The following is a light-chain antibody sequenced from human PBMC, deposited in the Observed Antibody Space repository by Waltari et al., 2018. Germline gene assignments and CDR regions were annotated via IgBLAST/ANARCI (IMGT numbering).Light chain of an antibody. J-gene: IGKJ4*01. CDR1: QNIGVAY. V-gene: IGKV3D-20*01. CDR2: DTA. Sequence: EIVLPQSPATLSLSPGERATLSCGASQNIGVAYLAWYQQKPGLAPRLLIYDTAIRAAGVPDRFSGSGSGTDFTLTISRLDPEDFALYFCQQYANSPLTLGGGTKVEF. CDR3: QQYANSPLT.